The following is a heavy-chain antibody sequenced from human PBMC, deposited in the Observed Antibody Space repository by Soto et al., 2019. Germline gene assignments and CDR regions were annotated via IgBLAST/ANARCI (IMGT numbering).Heavy chain of an antibody. CDR3: ARDPEYYVSINPYFDY. CDR1: GFTFSSYE. J-gene: IGHJ4*02. Sequence: GGSLRLSCAASGFTFSSYEMNWVRQAPGKGLEWVSYISSSGSTIYYADSVKGRFTISRDNAKNSLYLQMNSLRAEDTAVYYCARDPEYYVSINPYFDYWGQGTLVTVSS. D-gene: IGHD3-3*01. CDR2: ISSSGSTI. V-gene: IGHV3-48*03.